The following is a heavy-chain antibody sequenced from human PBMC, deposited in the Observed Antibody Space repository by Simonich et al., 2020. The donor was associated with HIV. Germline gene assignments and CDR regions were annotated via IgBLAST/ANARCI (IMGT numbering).Heavy chain of an antibody. CDR2: ISYDGSNK. D-gene: IGHD5-18*01. V-gene: IGHV3-30*07. CDR1: GFTFSSYA. J-gene: IGHJ4*02. Sequence: QVQLVESGGGVVQPGRSLRLSCAASGFTFSSYAMHWVRQAPGKGLEWVAVISYDGSNKYYADSVKGRFTITRDNSKNTLYLQMNSLRAEDTAVYYCASGGYISSVWADDYWGQGTLVTVSS. CDR3: ASGGYISSVWADDY.